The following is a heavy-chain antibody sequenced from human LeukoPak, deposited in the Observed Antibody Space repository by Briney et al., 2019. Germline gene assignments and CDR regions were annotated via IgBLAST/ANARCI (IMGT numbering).Heavy chain of an antibody. D-gene: IGHD5-24*01. V-gene: IGHV5-51*01. CDR3: ARADGYNYGDAFDI. CDR2: IYPGDSHT. Sequence: GESLKISCKASGYSFTIYWIGWVRQMPGKGLEWMGIIYPGDSHTRYSPSFQGQVTISVDKSTSTAYLQWSSLKASDTAMYYCARADGYNYGDAFDIWGQGTMLTVSS. CDR1: GYSFTIYW. J-gene: IGHJ3*02.